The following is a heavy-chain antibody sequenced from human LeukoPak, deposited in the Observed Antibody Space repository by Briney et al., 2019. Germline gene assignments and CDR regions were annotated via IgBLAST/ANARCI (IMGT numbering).Heavy chain of an antibody. CDR3: SVKPASVAFDL. CDR2: IKQDGSEK. Sequence: GGSLRLSCAASGFTFSNYWMTWVRQAPGKGLEWVANIKQDGSEKYYVDSVKGRFTISRDNAKNSLYLQMNSLRAEITAVYYCSVKPASVAFDLWGQGTMVTVSS. CDR1: GFTFSNYW. D-gene: IGHD2-2*01. J-gene: IGHJ3*01. V-gene: IGHV3-7*01.